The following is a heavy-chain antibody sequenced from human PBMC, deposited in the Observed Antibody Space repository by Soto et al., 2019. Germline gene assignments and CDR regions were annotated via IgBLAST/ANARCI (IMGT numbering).Heavy chain of an antibody. CDR3: ARESSSWYDYYYGMDV. Sequence: ASVKVSCKVSGYTLTEFSMHWVRQAPGKGLEWMGGSDPEDAETIYAQKLQGRVTMTTDTSTSTAYMELRSLRSDDTAVYYCARESSSWYDYYYGMDVWGQGATVTVSS. CDR1: GYTLTEFS. J-gene: IGHJ6*02. D-gene: IGHD6-13*01. CDR2: SDPEDAET. V-gene: IGHV1-24*01.